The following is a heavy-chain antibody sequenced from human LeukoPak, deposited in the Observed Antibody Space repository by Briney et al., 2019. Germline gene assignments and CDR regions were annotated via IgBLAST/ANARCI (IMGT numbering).Heavy chain of an antibody. CDR1: GGSISSYF. CDR3: ARGGLTVILSY. CDR2: IYYNGNT. Sequence: SETLSLTCTVSGGSISSYFCSWIRQPPGKGLEWIGYIYYNGNTNYNPSLKSRVTISVDTSKNQFSLQLSSVTAADTAVYYCARGGLTVILSYWGQGTLVTVSS. J-gene: IGHJ4*02. D-gene: IGHD4-11*01. V-gene: IGHV4-59*01.